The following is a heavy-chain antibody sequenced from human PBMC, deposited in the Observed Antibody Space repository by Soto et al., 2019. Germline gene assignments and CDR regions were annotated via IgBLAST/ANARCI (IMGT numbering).Heavy chain of an antibody. CDR1: GGSIRNVY. Sequence: PSETLSLTSTVSGGSIRNVYWSWIRQPPGKGLEWIGFIFHSGNAKYNPSLKSRVTISVDTSKNQFSLSLDSVTAADTAVYFCARAHAPTLPFDYWGQGTLVTVSS. CDR2: IFHSGNA. CDR3: ARAHAPTLPFDY. J-gene: IGHJ4*01. V-gene: IGHV4-59*01. D-gene: IGHD2-2*01.